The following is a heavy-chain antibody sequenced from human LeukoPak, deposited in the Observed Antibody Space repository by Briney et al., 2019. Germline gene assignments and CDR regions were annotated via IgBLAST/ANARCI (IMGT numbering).Heavy chain of an antibody. CDR3: AREVLSSSYYDY. CDR2: IYSGGST. CDR1: GFTVSSNY. V-gene: IGHV3-53*01. J-gene: IGHJ4*02. Sequence: GGSLRLSCAASGFTVSSNYMSWVRQAPGKGLEWVSVIYSGGSTYYADSVKGRFTISRDNSKNTLYLQMNSLRAEDTAVYYCAREVLSSSYYDYWGQGTLVTVSS. D-gene: IGHD6-6*01.